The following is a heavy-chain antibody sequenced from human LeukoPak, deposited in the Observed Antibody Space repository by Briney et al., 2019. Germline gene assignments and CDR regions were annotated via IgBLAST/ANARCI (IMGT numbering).Heavy chain of an antibody. Sequence: EGSLRLSCAASGFTFSSYAMSWVRQAPGKGLEWVSAISGSGGSTYYADSVKGRFTISRDNSKNTLYLQMNSLRAEDTAVYYCAPFRVRNWFDPWGQGTLVTVSS. D-gene: IGHD3-10*01. V-gene: IGHV3-23*01. CDR3: APFRVRNWFDP. CDR1: GFTFSSYA. J-gene: IGHJ5*02. CDR2: ISGSGGST.